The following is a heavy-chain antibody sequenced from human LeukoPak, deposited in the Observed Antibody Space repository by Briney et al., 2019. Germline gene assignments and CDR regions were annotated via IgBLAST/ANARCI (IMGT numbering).Heavy chain of an antibody. D-gene: IGHD2-21*02. Sequence: GGSLRLSCAASGFTFSNAWMSWVRQAPGKGLEWVGRIKSKTDGGTTDYAAPVEGRFTISRDDSKNTLYLQMNSLKTEDTAVYYCTTVHCGGDCYPVDYWGQGTLVTVSS. V-gene: IGHV3-15*01. CDR2: IKSKTDGGTT. CDR1: GFTFSNAW. CDR3: TTVHCGGDCYPVDY. J-gene: IGHJ4*02.